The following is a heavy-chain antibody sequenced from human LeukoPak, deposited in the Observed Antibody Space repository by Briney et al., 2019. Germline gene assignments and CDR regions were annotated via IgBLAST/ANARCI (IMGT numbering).Heavy chain of an antibody. V-gene: IGHV3-23*01. CDR1: GFTFSTYA. J-gene: IGHJ4*02. CDR2: ISNNGGYT. D-gene: IGHD2-15*01. Sequence: PGGSLRLSCATSGFTFSTYAMHWVRQAPGKGLVWVSAISNNGGYTYYADSVQGRFTISRDNSKSTLCLQMNSLRAEDTAVYYCAKQLGYCSDGSCYFPYWGQGTLVTVSS. CDR3: AKQLGYCSDGSCYFPY.